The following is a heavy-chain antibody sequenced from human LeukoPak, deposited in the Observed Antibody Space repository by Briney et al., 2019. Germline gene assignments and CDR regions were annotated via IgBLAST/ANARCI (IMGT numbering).Heavy chain of an antibody. J-gene: IGHJ4*02. CDR3: AKDSLVATSHFDS. CDR2: ITASGAAT. Sequence: GGTLRLSCAVSGFTFYNYGMSWVRQAPGKGLERVSAITASGAATYIADSVKGRFVISRDNSKNTLYLQMNSLRAEDTAVYFCAKDSLVATSHFDSWGRGTLVTVSS. CDR1: GFTFYNYG. D-gene: IGHD5-12*01. V-gene: IGHV3-23*01.